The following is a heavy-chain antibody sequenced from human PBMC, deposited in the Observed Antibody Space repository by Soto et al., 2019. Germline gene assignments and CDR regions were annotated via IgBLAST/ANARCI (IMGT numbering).Heavy chain of an antibody. D-gene: IGHD7-27*01. J-gene: IGHJ4*02. Sequence: GASVKVSCKASGFTFSSSGIHWVRQARGQRLEWIGWIVVGSGNTNYAQKFQERVTITRDVSTNTAYMELTSLTVEDTAVYYCAKENWANPDSWGQGTLVTVSS. CDR3: AKENWANPDS. V-gene: IGHV1-58*02. CDR2: IVVGSGNT. CDR1: GFTFSSSG.